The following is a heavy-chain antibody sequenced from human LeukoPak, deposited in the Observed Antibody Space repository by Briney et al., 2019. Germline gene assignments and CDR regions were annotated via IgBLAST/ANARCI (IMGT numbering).Heavy chain of an antibody. CDR2: INDSGRT. CDR3: ARRWNYGRNYYIDV. V-gene: IGHV4-34*01. J-gene: IGHJ6*03. CDR1: GGSFSNYY. D-gene: IGHD1-7*01. Sequence: SETLSLTCAVYGGSFSNYYWSWIRQPPGKGLKWIGEINDSGRTNYNPSLMSRVTVSVDTSKNQFSLRLTSVTATDTAVYYCARRWNYGRNYYIDVWGNGATVSVSS.